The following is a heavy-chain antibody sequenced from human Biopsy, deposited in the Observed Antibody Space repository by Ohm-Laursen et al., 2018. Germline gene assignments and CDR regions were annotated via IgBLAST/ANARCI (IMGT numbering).Heavy chain of an antibody. CDR1: GFTFSGYA. J-gene: IGHJ5*02. V-gene: IGHV3-23*01. D-gene: IGHD3-10*01. Sequence: SLRLSCAATGFTFSGYAMSWVRQGPEKGLEWVSVVTGSGRSTYYTDSVKGRFSISRDNSKNTLYLQMNSLRVEDTAVYYCAKGRSGGTGHGNWFDPWGQGTLVIVSP. CDR3: AKGRSGGTGHGNWFDP. CDR2: VTGSGRST.